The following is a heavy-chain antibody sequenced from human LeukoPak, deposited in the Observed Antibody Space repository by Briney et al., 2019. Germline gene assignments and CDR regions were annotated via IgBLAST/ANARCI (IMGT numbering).Heavy chain of an antibody. Sequence: PSETLSLTCAVYGGSFSGYYWSWIRQPPGKGLEWIGEINHSGSTNYNPSLKSRVTISVDTSKNQFSLKLSSVTAADTAVYYCARGVAAAGPANFDYWGQGTLVTVSS. D-gene: IGHD6-13*01. V-gene: IGHV4-34*01. CDR2: INHSGST. CDR3: ARGVAAAGPANFDY. J-gene: IGHJ4*02. CDR1: GGSFSGYY.